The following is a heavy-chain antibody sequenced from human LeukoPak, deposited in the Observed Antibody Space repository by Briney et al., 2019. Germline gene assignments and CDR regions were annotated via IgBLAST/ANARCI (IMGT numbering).Heavy chain of an antibody. V-gene: IGHV4-31*03. CDR1: GGSISSGGYY. J-gene: IGHJ4*02. CDR3: ARDLITGTTGYRYFDY. Sequence: SETLSLTCTVSGGSISSGGYYWRWIREHPGKGLEWIGYIYYSGSTYYNPSLKSRVTISVDTSKNQFSLKLSSVTAADTAVYYCARDLITGTTGYRYFDYWGQGTLVTVSS. CDR2: IYYSGST. D-gene: IGHD1-7*01.